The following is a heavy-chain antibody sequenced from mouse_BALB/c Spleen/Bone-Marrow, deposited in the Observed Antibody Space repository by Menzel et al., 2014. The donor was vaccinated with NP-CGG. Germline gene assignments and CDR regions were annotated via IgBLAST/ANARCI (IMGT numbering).Heavy chain of an antibody. V-gene: IGHV5-17*02. CDR2: ISSGSNII. J-gene: IGHJ2*01. CDR1: GFTFSSSA. CDR3: GRGDY. Sequence: EVKLVESGGGLVQPGESRKLSCAASGFTFSSSAMHWIRQAPEKGLEWVAFISSGSNIIHYADTVKGRFTISRDNPKNTLFLQMTSLRSEDTAMYYCGRGDYWGQGTTLTVSS.